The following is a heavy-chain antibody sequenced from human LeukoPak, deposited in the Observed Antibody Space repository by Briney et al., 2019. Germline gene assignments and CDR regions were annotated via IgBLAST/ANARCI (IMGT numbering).Heavy chain of an antibody. D-gene: IGHD3-10*01. CDR2: IYHSGST. CDR1: GGSISSGGYS. J-gene: IGHJ5*02. Sequence: PSETLSLTCPVSGGSISSGGYSWSWIRQPPGKGLEWIGYIYHSGSTYYNPSLKSRVTISVDRSKNQFSLKLSSVTAADTAVYYCARERYYGSGSPNWFDPWGQGTPVTVSS. V-gene: IGHV4-30-2*01. CDR3: ARERYYGSGSPNWFDP.